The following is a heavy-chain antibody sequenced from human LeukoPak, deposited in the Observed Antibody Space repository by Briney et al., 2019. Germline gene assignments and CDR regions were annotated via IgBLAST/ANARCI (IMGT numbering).Heavy chain of an antibody. J-gene: IGHJ4*02. CDR1: GFTFSSYG. Sequence: GGSLRLSCAASGFTFSSYGMHWVRQAPGKGLEWVAVIWYDGSNKYYADSVKGRSTISRDNSKNTLYLQMNSLRAEDTAVYYCAKDRGSYYAFDYWGQGTLVTVSS. V-gene: IGHV3-33*06. CDR3: AKDRGSYYAFDY. D-gene: IGHD1-26*01. CDR2: IWYDGSNK.